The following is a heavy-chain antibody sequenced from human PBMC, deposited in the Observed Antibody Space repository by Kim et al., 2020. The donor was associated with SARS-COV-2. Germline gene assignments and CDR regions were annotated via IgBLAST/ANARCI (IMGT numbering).Heavy chain of an antibody. J-gene: IGHJ4*02. Sequence: GGSLRLSCVASGFTFSSFAMSWVRQAPGKGLEWVSGISGSGGSTYYADSVKGRFTISRDNSKNTLYLQLNSLRAEDTAMYYCAKDLTGIAAVRFDYWGQGTQVTVSS. CDR1: GFTFSSFA. CDR3: AKDLTGIAAVRFDY. D-gene: IGHD6-13*01. V-gene: IGHV3-23*01. CDR2: ISGSGGST.